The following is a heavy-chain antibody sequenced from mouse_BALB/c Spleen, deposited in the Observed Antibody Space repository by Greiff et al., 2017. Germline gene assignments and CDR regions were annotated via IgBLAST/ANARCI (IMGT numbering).Heavy chain of an antibody. CDR2: IYPYNGGT. V-gene: IGHV1S29*02. Sequence: VQLQQSGPELVKPGASVKISCKASGYTFTDYNMHWVKQSHGKSLEWIGYIYPYNGGTGYNQKFKSKATLTVDNSSSTAYMELRSLTSEDSAVYYCAPIYDGYYNYFDDWGQGTTLTVSS. J-gene: IGHJ2*01. CDR1: GYTFTDYN. D-gene: IGHD2-3*01. CDR3: APIYDGYYNYFDD.